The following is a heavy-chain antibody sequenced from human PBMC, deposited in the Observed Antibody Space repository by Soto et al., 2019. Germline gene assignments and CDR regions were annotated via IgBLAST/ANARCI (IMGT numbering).Heavy chain of an antibody. CDR3: ARGMDIVATRFDY. D-gene: IGHD5-12*01. J-gene: IGHJ4*02. CDR1: GYAFASYA. CDR2: ISAYNGNT. V-gene: IGHV1-18*01. Sequence: ASATVTATGSGYAFASYAISWVRQAPGQGLEWMGWISAYNGNTNYAQKLQGRVTMTTDTSTSTAYMELRSLRSDDTAVYYCARGMDIVATRFDYWGQGTLVTVSS.